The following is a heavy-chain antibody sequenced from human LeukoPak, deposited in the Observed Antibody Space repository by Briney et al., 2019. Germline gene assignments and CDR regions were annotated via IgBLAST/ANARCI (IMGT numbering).Heavy chain of an antibody. CDR3: ARASVGYCSSTSCSRDGAFDI. V-gene: IGHV3-7*04. CDR1: GFTFSSYW. Sequence: PGGSLRLSCAASGFTFSSYWMSWVRQAPGKGLEWVANIKQDGSEKYYVDSVKGRFTISRDNAKNSLYLQMNSLRAEDTAVYYCARASVGYCSSTSCSRDGAFDIWGQGTMVTVSS. D-gene: IGHD2-2*01. CDR2: IKQDGSEK. J-gene: IGHJ3*02.